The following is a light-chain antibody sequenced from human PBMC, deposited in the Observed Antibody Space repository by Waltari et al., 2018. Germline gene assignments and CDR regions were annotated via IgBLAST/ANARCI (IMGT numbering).Light chain of an antibody. V-gene: IGKV1-39*01. CDR1: QSISSY. Sequence: DIQMTQSPSSLSASVGDRVTITCRASQSISSYLNWYQHKPGKAPKLLIYAASSLQSGVPSRFSGSGSGTDFTLTISSLQPEDFATYYCQQSYSTPRTFGQGTRLGIK. CDR2: AAS. CDR3: QQSYSTPRT. J-gene: IGKJ5*01.